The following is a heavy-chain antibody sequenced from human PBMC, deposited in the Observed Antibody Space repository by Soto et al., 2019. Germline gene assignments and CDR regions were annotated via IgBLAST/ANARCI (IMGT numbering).Heavy chain of an antibody. CDR3: PLRSMAVVPES. CDR2: INHSGST. CDR1: GGSFSCYY. Sequence: ASETLSLTCAVNGGSFSCYYWTWIRHPPGTGLEWIGEINHSGSTNYNPSLKSRVTLSVDTSTNQCSLTLSSMTAADTAVYYCPLRSMAVVPESWGQGTRKSVSS. J-gene: IGHJ5*02. D-gene: IGHD3-22*01. V-gene: IGHV4-34*03.